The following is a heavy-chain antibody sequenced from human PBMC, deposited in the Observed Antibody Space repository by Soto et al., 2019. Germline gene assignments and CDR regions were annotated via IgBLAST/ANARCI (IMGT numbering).Heavy chain of an antibody. Sequence: HPGGSLRLSCAASGFTFSTYWMHWVRQAPGKGLVWVPHINSDGSSTTYADSVKGRFTISRDNAKNTLYLQMNSLRAEDTAVYYCAKDDLGLAAAGTFDYWGQGTLVTVSS. J-gene: IGHJ4*02. CDR2: INSDGSST. CDR3: AKDDLGLAAAGTFDY. V-gene: IGHV3-74*01. D-gene: IGHD6-13*01. CDR1: GFTFSTYW.